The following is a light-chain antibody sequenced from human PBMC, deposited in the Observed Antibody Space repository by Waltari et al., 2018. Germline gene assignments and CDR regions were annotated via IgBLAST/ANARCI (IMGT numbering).Light chain of an antibody. CDR2: STN. J-gene: IGLJ3*02. Sequence: QTVVTQEPSFSVSPGGTVTLTCGLSSGSVSSTYHPSWYQQTPGQAPRKPIYSTNVRSSGVPDRFSGSILGNKAALTITGAQTDDESDYICALHMGSGIWVFGAGTKVTVL. CDR3: ALHMGSGIWV. V-gene: IGLV8-61*01. CDR1: SGSVSSTYH.